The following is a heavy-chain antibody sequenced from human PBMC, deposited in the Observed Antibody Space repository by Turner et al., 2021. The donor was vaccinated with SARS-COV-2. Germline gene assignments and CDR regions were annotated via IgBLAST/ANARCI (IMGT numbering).Heavy chain of an antibody. J-gene: IGHJ4*02. CDR3: ARLHTSSWYFDY. Sequence: EVQLVESGGGLVQPGGSLRLSFAASGFTFSSYWMSWVRQAPGRGLEWVDNIKQDGSEKYYVDSVKGRCTISRDNAKNSLYLQMNSLRAEDTAVYYCARLHTSSWYFDYWGQGTLVTVSS. D-gene: IGHD6-13*01. V-gene: IGHV3-7*03. CDR1: GFTFSSYW. CDR2: IKQDGSEK.